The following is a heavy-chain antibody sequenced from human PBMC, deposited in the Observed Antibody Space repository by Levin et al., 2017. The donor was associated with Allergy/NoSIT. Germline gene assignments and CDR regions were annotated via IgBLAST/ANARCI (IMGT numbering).Heavy chain of an antibody. V-gene: IGHV4-39*01. CDR1: GGSISSSSYY. J-gene: IGHJ4*02. Sequence: PSETLSLTCTVSGGSISSSSYYWGWIRQPPGKGLEWIGSIYYSGSTYYNPSLKSRVTISVDTSKNQFSLKLSSVTAADTAVYYCASQQYITMVRGVITHFDYWGQGTLVTVSS. CDR3: ASQQYITMVRGVITHFDY. D-gene: IGHD3-10*01. CDR2: IYYSGST.